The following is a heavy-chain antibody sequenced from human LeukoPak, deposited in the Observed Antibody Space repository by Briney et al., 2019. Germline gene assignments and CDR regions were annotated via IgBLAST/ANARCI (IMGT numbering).Heavy chain of an antibody. D-gene: IGHD6-13*01. Sequence: GGSLKISCKGSGYSFTSYWIGWVRQMPGKGLEWMGIIYPGDSDTRYSPSFQGQVTISADKSISTAYLQWSSLKASDTAMYYCARHWGSSYPNEAFDIWGQGTMVTVSS. V-gene: IGHV5-51*01. CDR1: GYSFTSYW. CDR3: ARHWGSSYPNEAFDI. CDR2: IYPGDSDT. J-gene: IGHJ3*02.